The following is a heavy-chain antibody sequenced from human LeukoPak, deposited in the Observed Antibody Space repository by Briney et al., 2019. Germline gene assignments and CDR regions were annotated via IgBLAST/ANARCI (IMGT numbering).Heavy chain of an antibody. Sequence: GESLRLSCAVSGFTFSDYAMKWVREAPGKGLEWVSAITADGGSTHYTISVKGRFIISRDTPKNTLYLQMNNLRAEETAIYISARVWIRQYMDVWGKGTTLTVSS. CDR3: ARVWIRQYMDV. J-gene: IGHJ6*03. D-gene: IGHD1-1*01. V-gene: IGHV3-23*01. CDR1: GFTFSDYA. CDR2: ITADGGST.